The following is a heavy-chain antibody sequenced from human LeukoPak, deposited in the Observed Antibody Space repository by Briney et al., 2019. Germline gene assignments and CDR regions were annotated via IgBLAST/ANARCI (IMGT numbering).Heavy chain of an antibody. V-gene: IGHV4-59*08. J-gene: IGHJ4*02. Sequence: GSLRLSCAASGFTFSDYYMGWIRQAPGKGLEWIGYIYYSGSTNYNPSLKSRVTISVDTSKNQFSLKLSSVTAADTAVYYCARNSYGYDSAPDYWGQGTLVTVSS. CDR1: GFTFSDYY. CDR2: IYYSGST. D-gene: IGHD5-18*01. CDR3: ARNSYGYDSAPDY.